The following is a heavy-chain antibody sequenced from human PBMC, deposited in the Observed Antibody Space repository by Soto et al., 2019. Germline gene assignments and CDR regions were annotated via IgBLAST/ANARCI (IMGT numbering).Heavy chain of an antibody. CDR3: ARNLGTAIFGVVINALGDHYYYYGMDV. CDR2: IIPIFGAA. V-gene: IGHV1-69*13. CDR1: GGTFSSYA. J-gene: IGHJ6*02. D-gene: IGHD3-3*01. Sequence: GASVKVSCKASGGTFSSYAISWVRQAPGQGLEWMGGIIPIFGAANYAQKFQGRVTITADESTSTAYMELSSLRSEDTAVYYCARNLGTAIFGVVINALGDHYYYYGMDVWSQGTTVTVSS.